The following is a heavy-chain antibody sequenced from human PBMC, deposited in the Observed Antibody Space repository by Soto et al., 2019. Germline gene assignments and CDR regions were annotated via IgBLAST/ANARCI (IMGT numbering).Heavy chain of an antibody. V-gene: IGHV4-30-4*01. D-gene: IGHD2-21*02. CDR2: IYYSGST. CDR3: ARDYCGGDCYYYYYYGMDV. J-gene: IGHJ6*02. CDR1: GGSISSGDYY. Sequence: SETLSLTCTVSGGSISSGDYYWSWIRQPPGKGLEWIGYIYYSGSTYYNPSLKSRVTISVDTSKNQFSLKLSSVTAADTAVHYCARDYCGGDCYYYYYYGMDVWGQGTTVTVSS.